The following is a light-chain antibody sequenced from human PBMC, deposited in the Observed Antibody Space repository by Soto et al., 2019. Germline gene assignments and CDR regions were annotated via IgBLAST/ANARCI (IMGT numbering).Light chain of an antibody. V-gene: IGKV4-1*01. J-gene: IGKJ4*01. CDR2: WAS. CDR1: QSILYSSNNENY. Sequence: VTQSQDRMTVAPGKRVTIGGRCSQSILYSSNNENYLAWYQKKPRQPPKLLINWASTRESGVPDRFSGIGHGTDFTLSFRTLQAEDAAVYYCQQHYHTPRTFCGGTKVDIK. CDR3: QQHYHTPRT.